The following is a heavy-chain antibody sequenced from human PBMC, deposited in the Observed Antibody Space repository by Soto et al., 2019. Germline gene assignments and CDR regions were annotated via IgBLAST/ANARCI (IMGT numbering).Heavy chain of an antibody. CDR3: ARDVDRTSHLNWFDP. D-gene: IGHD5-12*01. Sequence: GGSLRLSCAASGFTFSSYGMHWVRQAPGKGLEWVAVISYDGSNKYYADSVKGRFTISRDNSKNTVYLQMDSLKVEDTAVYYCARDVDRTSHLNWFDPWGQGVMVTVSS. CDR2: ISYDGSNK. J-gene: IGHJ5*02. CDR1: GFTFSSYG. V-gene: IGHV3-30*03.